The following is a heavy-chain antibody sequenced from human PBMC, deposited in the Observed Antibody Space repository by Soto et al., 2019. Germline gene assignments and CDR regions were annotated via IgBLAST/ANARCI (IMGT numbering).Heavy chain of an antibody. D-gene: IGHD4-17*01. CDR3: ARLRRQGGVQNY. V-gene: IGHV5-10-1*01. Sequence: HGESLKISCKGSGYTFSNYWITWARQMPGKGLEWMGRIDPSDSYISYSPSFQGHVTISADKSIRTAYLQWSSLKASDTAMYYCARLRRQGGVQNYWGKEPLVTVSS. CDR2: IDPSDSYI. CDR1: GYTFSNYW. J-gene: IGHJ4*01.